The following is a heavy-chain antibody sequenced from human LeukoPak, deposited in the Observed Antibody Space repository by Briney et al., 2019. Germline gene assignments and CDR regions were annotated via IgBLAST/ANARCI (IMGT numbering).Heavy chain of an antibody. J-gene: IGHJ4*02. CDR2: IYYSGSS. CDR1: GGSISSYY. D-gene: IGHD3-22*01. Sequence: SETLSLTCTVSGGSISSYYWSWIRQPPGKGLEWIGYIYYSGSSKYNPSLKSRVTISVDTSKNQFSLKLSSVTAADTAVYYCARDDSSGYYYDYWGQGTLVTVSS. V-gene: IGHV4-59*01. CDR3: ARDDSSGYYYDY.